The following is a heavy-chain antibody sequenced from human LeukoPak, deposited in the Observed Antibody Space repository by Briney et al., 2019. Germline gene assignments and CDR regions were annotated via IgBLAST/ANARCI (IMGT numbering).Heavy chain of an antibody. Sequence: SVKVSCKASGGTFSSYAISWVRQAPGQGLEWMGGIIPIFGTANYAQKFQGRVTITTDESTSTAYMELSSLRSEDTAVYYCARDMGRYCSSTSCYAFDTWGQGTMVTVSS. CDR3: ARDMGRYCSSTSCYAFDT. CDR1: GGTFSSYA. D-gene: IGHD2-2*01. CDR2: IIPIFGTA. V-gene: IGHV1-69*05. J-gene: IGHJ3*02.